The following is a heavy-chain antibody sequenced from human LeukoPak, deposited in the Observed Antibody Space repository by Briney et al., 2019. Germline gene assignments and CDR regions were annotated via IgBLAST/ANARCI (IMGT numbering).Heavy chain of an antibody. Sequence: GGSLRLSCKASGFTFSSYSMNWVRQAPGKGLEWLSYISWGSNVIYYADSVKGRFTTSRDDAKNSLFLQMNSLTDEDTAVYYCARDPGYSYALDYWGRGTLVTVSS. CDR3: ARDPGYSYALDY. D-gene: IGHD5-18*01. CDR2: ISWGSNVI. V-gene: IGHV3-48*02. CDR1: GFTFSSYS. J-gene: IGHJ4*02.